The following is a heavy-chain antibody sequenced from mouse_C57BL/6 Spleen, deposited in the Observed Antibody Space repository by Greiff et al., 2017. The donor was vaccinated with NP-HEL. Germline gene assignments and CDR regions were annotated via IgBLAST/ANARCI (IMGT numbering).Heavy chain of an antibody. CDR1: GFTFSSYT. Sequence: EVKVVESGGGLVKPGGSLKLSCAASGFTFSSYTMSWVRQTPEKRLEWVATISGGGGNTYYPDSVKGRFTISRDNAKNTLYLQMSSLRSEDTALYYCARLYYGYSFDYWGQGTTLTVSS. V-gene: IGHV5-9*01. CDR3: ARLYYGYSFDY. CDR2: ISGGGGNT. J-gene: IGHJ2*01. D-gene: IGHD2-2*01.